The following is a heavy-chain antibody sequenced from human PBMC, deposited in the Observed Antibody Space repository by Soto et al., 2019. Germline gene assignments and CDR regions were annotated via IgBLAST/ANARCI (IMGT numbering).Heavy chain of an antibody. Sequence: GLSLKVSCNGASYSFTSYCSICVRQMPGKGLEWMGRIDPSDSYTNYSPSFQGHVTISADKSISTAYLQWSSLKASDTAMYYCARPIGNYGMDVWGQGTTVTVSS. J-gene: IGHJ6*02. CDR3: ARPIGNYGMDV. CDR1: SYSFTSYC. V-gene: IGHV5-10-1*01. CDR2: IDPSDSYT.